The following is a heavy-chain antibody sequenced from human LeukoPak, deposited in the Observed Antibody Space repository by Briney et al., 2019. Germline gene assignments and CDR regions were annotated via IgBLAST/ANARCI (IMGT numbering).Heavy chain of an antibody. J-gene: IGHJ4*02. CDR1: GFTFGDYA. CDR2: IRTKAYGGTT. CDR3: TRVLVRTTDYYFDY. D-gene: IGHD4-11*01. V-gene: IGHV3-49*04. Sequence: PGGSLRLSCTASGFTFGDYAMSWVRRAPGKGLEWVGFIRTKAYGGTTEYAASVKNKFTISRDDSKSIAYLQMNSLKTEDTAVYFCTRVLVRTTDYYFDYWGQGTLVTVSS.